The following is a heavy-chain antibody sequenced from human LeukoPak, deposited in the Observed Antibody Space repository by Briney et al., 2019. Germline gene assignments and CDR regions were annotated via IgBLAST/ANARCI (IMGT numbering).Heavy chain of an antibody. J-gene: IGHJ6*02. CDR1: GGTFSSYA. Sequence: ASVKVSCKASGGTFSSYAISWVRQAPGQGLEWTGGIIPIFGTANYAQKFQGRVTITADESTSTAYMELSSLRSEDTAVYYCARDSPYGDYGEYYYGMDVWGQGTTVTVSS. CDR2: IIPIFGTA. V-gene: IGHV1-69*13. D-gene: IGHD4-17*01. CDR3: ARDSPYGDYGEYYYGMDV.